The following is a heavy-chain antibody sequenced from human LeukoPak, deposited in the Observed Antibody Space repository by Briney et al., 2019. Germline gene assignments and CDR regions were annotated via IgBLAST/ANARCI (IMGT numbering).Heavy chain of an antibody. V-gene: IGHV1-46*01. J-gene: IGHJ4*02. Sequence: ASVKVSCKASGYTFTSHYFHWERQAPGQGLEWMGIIDPSGGSTNYAQKFQGRVAMTRDTSTSTVYMDLSSLRSEDTAVYYCTSWAGEVKNGLWSGPFDYWGQGALVTVSS. CDR1: GYTFTSHY. D-gene: IGHD3-3*01. CDR2: IDPSGGST. CDR3: TSWAGEVKNGLWSGPFDY.